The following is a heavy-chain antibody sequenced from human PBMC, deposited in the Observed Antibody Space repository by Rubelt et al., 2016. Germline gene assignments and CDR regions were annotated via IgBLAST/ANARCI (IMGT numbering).Heavy chain of an antibody. CDR3: AKGHSNLDY. CDR1: GFTYTYST. D-gene: IGHD6-13*01. CDR2: ISGNGGST. Sequence: ASGFTYTYSTMTWVRQAPGKGLEWVSAISGNGGSTYYADSVRGRFTISRDNSRNTLYLQMNSLRAEDTAVYYCAKGHSNLDYWGQGTLVIVSS. J-gene: IGHJ4*02. V-gene: IGHV3-23*01.